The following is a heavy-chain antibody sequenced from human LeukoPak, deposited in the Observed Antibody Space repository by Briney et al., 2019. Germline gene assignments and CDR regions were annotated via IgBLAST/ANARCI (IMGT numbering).Heavy chain of an antibody. CDR3: ARHSDVVGAI. Sequence: GESLKISCEASGYTFTHQWIGWVRQMPGTGLEWVGIIYPRDSDTIYSPSFQGHVTISADTSINTAYLEWRSLETSDTAMYYCARHSDVVGAIWGQGTQVTVSS. CDR2: IYPRDSDT. V-gene: IGHV5-51*01. CDR1: GYTFTHQW. D-gene: IGHD3-16*01. J-gene: IGHJ4*02.